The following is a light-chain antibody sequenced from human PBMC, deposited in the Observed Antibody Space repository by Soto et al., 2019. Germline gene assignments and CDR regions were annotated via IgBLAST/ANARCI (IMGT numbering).Light chain of an antibody. CDR1: SSDVGAYSS. CDR3: SSYTSSSTYL. Sequence: QSALTQPASVSGSPGQSITISCTGTSSDVGAYSSVSWYQRHPDKAPKLMIYEVSYRPSGVSDRFSGSKSDNTASLTISGLHTEDEADYYCSSYTSSSTYLFGTGTKLTVL. CDR2: EVS. V-gene: IGLV2-14*03. J-gene: IGLJ1*01.